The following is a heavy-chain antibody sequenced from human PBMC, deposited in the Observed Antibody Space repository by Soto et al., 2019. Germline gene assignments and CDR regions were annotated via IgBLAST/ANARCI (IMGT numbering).Heavy chain of an antibody. CDR2: ISGGSDST. CDR1: GFTFSSYV. J-gene: IGHJ4*02. CDR3: AKVCRQGQLSYYYFDY. Sequence: EVQLLESGGGLVQPGGSLRLSCAASGFTFSSYVMSWVRQAPGKGLEWVSTISGGSDSTYYTDSVKGRFTISRDNSKNTLYLQMNSLRAEDTAVDYCAKVCRQGQLSYYYFDYWGQGTLVTVSS. V-gene: IGHV3-23*01. D-gene: IGHD1-1*01.